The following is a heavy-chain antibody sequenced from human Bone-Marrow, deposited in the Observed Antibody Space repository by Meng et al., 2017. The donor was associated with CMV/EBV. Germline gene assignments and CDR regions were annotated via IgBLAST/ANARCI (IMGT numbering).Heavy chain of an antibody. J-gene: IGHJ4*02. D-gene: IGHD6-13*01. CDR1: GFTFSSYA. CDR2: IYSGGSST. V-gene: IGHV3-23*03. Sequence: GESLKISCAASGFTFSSYAMSWVRQAPGKGLEWVSVIYSGGSSTYYADSVKGRFTISRDNSKNTLYLQMNSLRAEDTAVYYCAKAPYCSSWYSDYWGQGTLVTVSS. CDR3: AKAPYCSSWYSDY.